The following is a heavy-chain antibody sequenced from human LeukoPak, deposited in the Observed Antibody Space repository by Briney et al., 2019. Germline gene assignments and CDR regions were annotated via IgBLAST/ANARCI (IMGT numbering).Heavy chain of an antibody. CDR3: AKVSGYNWNDVPYFDY. Sequence: GGSLRLSCAASGFTVSSNYMSWVRQAPGKGLEWVSAISGSGGSTYYADSVKGRFTISRDNSKNTLYLQMNSLRAEDTAVYYCAKVSGYNWNDVPYFDYWGQGTLVTVSS. CDR1: GFTVSSNY. CDR2: ISGSGGST. D-gene: IGHD1-1*01. J-gene: IGHJ4*02. V-gene: IGHV3-23*01.